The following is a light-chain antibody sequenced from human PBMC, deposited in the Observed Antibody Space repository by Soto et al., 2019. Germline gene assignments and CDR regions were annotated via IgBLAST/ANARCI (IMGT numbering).Light chain of an antibody. J-gene: IGKJ2*01. CDR1: QSVSSY. V-gene: IGKV3-11*01. CDR2: DAS. CDR3: QQRSNWPPYT. Sequence: ELVLTQSPATLPLSPGERATLSCRASQSVSSYLAWYQQKPGQGPRLLIYDASNRATGIPARFSGSGSGTDFTLTISSLEPEDFAVYYCQQRSNWPPYTFGQGTKLEIK.